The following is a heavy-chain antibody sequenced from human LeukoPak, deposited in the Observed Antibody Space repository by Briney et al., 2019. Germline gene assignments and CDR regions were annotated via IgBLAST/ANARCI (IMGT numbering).Heavy chain of an antibody. J-gene: IGHJ5*02. CDR1: GGSTSSYY. CDR2: IYTSEST. Sequence: SETLSLTCTVSGGSTSSYYWSWIRQPARKGLEWIGRIYTSESTNYNPSLKSRVTMSLDTSKNQFSLKLNSVTAADTAMYYCARDLHGSGTWDWFDPWGQGTLVTVSS. V-gene: IGHV4-4*07. CDR3: ARDLHGSGTWDWFDP. D-gene: IGHD3-10*01.